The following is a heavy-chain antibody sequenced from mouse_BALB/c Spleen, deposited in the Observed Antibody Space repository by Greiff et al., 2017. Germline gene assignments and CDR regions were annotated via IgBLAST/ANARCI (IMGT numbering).Heavy chain of an antibody. CDR2: IYPGDGST. D-gene: IGHD3-1*01. CDR3: ARNYSSAWFAY. V-gene: IGHV1S56*01. Sequence: QVQLKESGPELVKPGALVTISCKASGYTFTSYDINWVKQRPGQGLEWIGWIYPGDGSTKYNEKFKGKATLTADKSSSTAYMQLSSLTSENTAVYFCARNYSSAWFAYWGQGTLVTVSA. CDR1: GYTFTSYD. J-gene: IGHJ3*01.